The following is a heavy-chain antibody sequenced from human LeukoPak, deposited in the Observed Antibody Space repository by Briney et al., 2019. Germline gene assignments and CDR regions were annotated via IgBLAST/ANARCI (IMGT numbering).Heavy chain of an antibody. CDR2: ISYSGN. CDR1: GFTFSSYA. Sequence: GGSLRLSCAASGFTFSSYAMSWVRQAPGKGLEWVSAISYSGNYYADSVQGRFTISRDNSKNTLYLQINSLRAEDTAIYYCAKGLGFDYWGQGTLVTVSS. CDR3: AKGLGFDY. V-gene: IGHV3-23*01. J-gene: IGHJ4*02.